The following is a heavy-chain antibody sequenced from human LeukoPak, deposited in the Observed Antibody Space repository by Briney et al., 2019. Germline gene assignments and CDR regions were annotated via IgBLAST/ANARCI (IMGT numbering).Heavy chain of an antibody. D-gene: IGHD3-22*01. CDR3: ATGVPYCYDSVFDY. Sequence: PGGSLRLSCAASGFTFSSYSMNWVRQAPGKGLEWVSSISSSSSYIYYADSVKGRFTISRDNAKNSLYLQMNSLRAEDTAVYYCATGVPYCYDSVFDYWGQGTLVTVSS. CDR2: ISSSSSYI. V-gene: IGHV3-21*01. CDR1: GFTFSSYS. J-gene: IGHJ4*02.